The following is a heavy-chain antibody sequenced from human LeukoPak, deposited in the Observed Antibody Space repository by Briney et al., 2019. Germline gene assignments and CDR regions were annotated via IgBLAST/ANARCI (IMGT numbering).Heavy chain of an antibody. V-gene: IGHV4-39*01. J-gene: IGHJ6*02. D-gene: IGHD3-3*01. CDR1: GGSISSSSYY. CDR3: AEQGGYYEPVDV. CDR2: IYYRGST. Sequence: PSETLSLTCTVSGGSISSSSYYWDWIRQPPGKGLEWIGSIYYRGSTYYNPSLKSRVTISVDTSKNQFSLKLSSVTAADTAVYYRAEQGGYYEPVDVWGQGTTVTVSS.